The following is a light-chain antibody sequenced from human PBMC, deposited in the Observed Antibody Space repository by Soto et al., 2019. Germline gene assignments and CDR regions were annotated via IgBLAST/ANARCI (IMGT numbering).Light chain of an antibody. CDR3: HQYNDYSPRT. CDR2: KAS. CDR1: QSISSW. V-gene: IGKV1-5*03. Sequence: DIQMTQSPSTLSASVGDRVTITCRASQSISSWLSWYQQKPGKAPKRLLYKASNLESGVPPRFSGSQSGTEFTLTIISLQPDDYSSYFCHQYNDYSPRTFGQGTKVEIK. J-gene: IGKJ1*01.